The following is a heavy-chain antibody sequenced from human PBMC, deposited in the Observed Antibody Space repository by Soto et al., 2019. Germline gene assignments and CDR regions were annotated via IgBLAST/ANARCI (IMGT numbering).Heavy chain of an antibody. D-gene: IGHD1-7*01. CDR2: IVVDSGNT. J-gene: IGHJ4*02. V-gene: IGHV1-58*02. Sequence: SVKVSCKASGFTFTSSAMQWVRQARGQRLEWIGWIVVDSGNTNYAQKFQERVTITRDMSTSTAYMELSSLRSEDTAVYYCAASSSDSATTYDYWGQGTLVTVSS. CDR1: GFTFTSSA. CDR3: AASSSDSATTYDY.